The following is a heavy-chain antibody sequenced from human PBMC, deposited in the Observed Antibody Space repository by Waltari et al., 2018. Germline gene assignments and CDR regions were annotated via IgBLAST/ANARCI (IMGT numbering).Heavy chain of an antibody. J-gene: IGHJ4*02. CDR3: TRTHRWGITRIVVVDFDY. CDR1: GFPFGAFA. V-gene: IGHV3-49*04. CDR2: IRSKADGETT. D-gene: IGHD3-22*01. Sequence: EVQLLESGGGLVQPGRSLRLSCTASGFPFGAFAMSWVRQAPGKGLEWVGFIRSKADGETTEYAASVKGRFNISRDDSKSIAYMQMNRLKTEDTAVYYCTRTHRWGITRIVVVDFDYWGQGTLVTVSS.